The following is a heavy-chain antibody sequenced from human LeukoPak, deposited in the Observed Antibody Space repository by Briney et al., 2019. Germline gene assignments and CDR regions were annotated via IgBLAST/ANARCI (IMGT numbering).Heavy chain of an antibody. CDR2: ISKSGDHT. D-gene: IGHD3-16*01. CDR3: ATSWGPDTSAFRRGRDGMDV. J-gene: IGHJ6*02. CDR1: GLTFNNYA. V-gene: IGHV3-23*01. Sequence: GGSLRLSCAVSGLTFNNYAMSWVRQAPGKGLEWVSAISKSGDHTYYAASAKGRFTIYRDNSKNTQYLQMNSLRAEDTAVYYCATSWGPDTSAFRRGRDGMDVWGQGTTVIVS.